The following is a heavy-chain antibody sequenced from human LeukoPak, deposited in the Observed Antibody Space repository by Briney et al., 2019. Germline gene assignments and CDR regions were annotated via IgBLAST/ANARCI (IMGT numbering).Heavy chain of an antibody. D-gene: IGHD6-6*01. CDR2: IYYSGST. J-gene: IGHJ4*02. CDR1: GGSISSSSYY. V-gene: IGHV4-39*07. Sequence: SETLSLTCTVSGGSISSSSYYWGWIRQPPGKGLEWIGSIYYSGSTYYNPSLKSRVTISVDTSKNQFSLKLSSVTAADTAVYYCARVGSSSRRSNYYFDYWGQGTLVTVSS. CDR3: ARVGSSSRRSNYYFDY.